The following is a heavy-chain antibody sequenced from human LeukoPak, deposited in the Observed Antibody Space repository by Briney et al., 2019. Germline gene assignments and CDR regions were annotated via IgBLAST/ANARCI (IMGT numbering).Heavy chain of an antibody. CDR1: GGSISSYY. Sequence: SETLSLTCTVSGGSISSYYWSWIREPAGKGLEWIGRIYTSGSTNYNPSLKSRVTMSVDTSKNQFSPKLSSVTAADTAVYYCARGGYSYGLDYWGQGTLVTVSS. D-gene: IGHD5-18*01. V-gene: IGHV4-4*07. CDR2: IYTSGST. J-gene: IGHJ4*02. CDR3: ARGGYSYGLDY.